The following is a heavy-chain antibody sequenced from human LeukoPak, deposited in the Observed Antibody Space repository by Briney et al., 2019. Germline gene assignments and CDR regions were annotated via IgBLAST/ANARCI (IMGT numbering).Heavy chain of an antibody. Sequence: SETLSLTCAVYGGSFSGYYWSWIRQPPGKGLEWIGEINHSGSTNYNPSLKSRVTISVDTSKNQFSLKVSSVTAADTAVYYFARGAGSTTSNDAFDIWGQGTMVTVSS. V-gene: IGHV4-34*01. D-gene: IGHD1-1*01. CDR1: GGSFSGYY. CDR2: INHSGST. CDR3: ARGAGSTTSNDAFDI. J-gene: IGHJ3*02.